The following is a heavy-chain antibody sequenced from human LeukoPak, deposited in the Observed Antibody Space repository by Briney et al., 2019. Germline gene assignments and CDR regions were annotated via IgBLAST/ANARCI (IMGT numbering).Heavy chain of an antibody. CDR2: ISGSGGST. J-gene: IGHJ3*02. CDR1: GFTFSSYA. V-gene: IGHV3-23*01. D-gene: IGHD1-26*01. Sequence: GGSLRLSCAASGFTFSSYAMSWVRQAPGKGLEWVSAISGSGGSTYYADSVKGRFTISRDNAKNSLYLQMNSLRAEDTAVYYCARDRGGSYSSDAFDIWGQGTMVTVSS. CDR3: ARDRGGSYSSDAFDI.